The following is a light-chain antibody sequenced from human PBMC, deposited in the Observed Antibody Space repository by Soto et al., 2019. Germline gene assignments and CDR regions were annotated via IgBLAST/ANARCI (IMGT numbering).Light chain of an antibody. V-gene: IGKV3-20*01. Sequence: IVLTQSPGTVSLSPGERATLSCRASQSGSSSYLAWYQQRPGQAPRLLIFGASTRATGIPDRFSGSGSGTDFTLTSSRLEPEDSAVYFCQHYGSSQWTFGQWTFGQGTKVEI. CDR2: GAS. CDR1: QSGSSSY. J-gene: IGKJ1*01. CDR3: QHYGSSQWTFGQWT.